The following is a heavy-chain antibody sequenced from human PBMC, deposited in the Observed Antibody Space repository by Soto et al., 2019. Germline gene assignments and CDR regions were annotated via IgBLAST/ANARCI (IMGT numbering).Heavy chain of an antibody. CDR2: IYPGDSVI. CDR1: GYSFTSYW. V-gene: IGHV5-51*01. Sequence: PGESLKISCKGSGYSFTSYWIGWVRQMPGKGLEWMGIIYPGDSVIRYSPSFQGQVTFSAEKSISTAYLHWSSLKASDTALYYCARHGTVCISTSCYGGGYYYYYYYMDVWGKGTTVTVSS. D-gene: IGHD2-2*01. CDR3: ARHGTVCISTSCYGGGYYYYYYYMDV. J-gene: IGHJ6*03.